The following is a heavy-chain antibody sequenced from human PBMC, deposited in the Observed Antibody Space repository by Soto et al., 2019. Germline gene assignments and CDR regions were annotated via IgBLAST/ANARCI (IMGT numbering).Heavy chain of an antibody. D-gene: IGHD1-1*01. CDR2: ISYDGSNK. J-gene: IGHJ4*02. CDR3: ATDLDGKGY. CDR1: VFTFSIYG. V-gene: IGHV3-30*03. Sequence: ARGSLLLSCASSVFTFSIYGMDWVRQAPGKGLDWVAVISYDGSNKYYADSVKGRFTISRDNSKNTLYLQMNSLRAEDTAVYYCATDLDGKGYWGQGTLVTVSS.